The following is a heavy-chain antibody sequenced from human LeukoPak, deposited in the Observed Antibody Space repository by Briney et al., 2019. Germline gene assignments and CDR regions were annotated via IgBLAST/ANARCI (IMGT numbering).Heavy chain of an antibody. V-gene: IGHV4-59*01. CDR3: ARAPHVDTFWFPYAFDI. CDR2: IYYSGST. CDR1: GGSISSYY. Sequence: PSETLSLTCTVSGGSISSYYWSWIRQPPGKGLEWIGYIYYSGSTNYNPSLKSRVTISVDTSKNQFSLKLSSVTAADTAVYYCARAPHVDTFWFPYAFDIWGQGTMVTVSS. J-gene: IGHJ3*02. D-gene: IGHD5-18*01.